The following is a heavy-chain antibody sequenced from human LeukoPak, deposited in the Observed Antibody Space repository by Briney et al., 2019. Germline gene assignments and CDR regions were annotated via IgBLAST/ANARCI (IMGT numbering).Heavy chain of an antibody. CDR2: INHSGST. Sequence: SETLSLTCAVYGGSFSGYYWSWIRQPPGKGLEWIGEINHSGSTNYNPSLKSRVTISVDTSKNQFSLKLSSVTAADTAVYYCAGAHSGTPHGENYFDYWGQGTLVTVSS. D-gene: IGHD6-13*01. J-gene: IGHJ4*02. CDR1: GGSFSGYY. CDR3: AGAHSGTPHGENYFDY. V-gene: IGHV4-34*01.